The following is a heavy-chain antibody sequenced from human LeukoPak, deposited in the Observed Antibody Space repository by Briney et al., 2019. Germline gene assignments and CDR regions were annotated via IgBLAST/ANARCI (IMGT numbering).Heavy chain of an antibody. V-gene: IGHV3-74*01. J-gene: IGHJ4*02. D-gene: IGHD6-6*01. CDR2: INSDGSST. Sequence: GGFLRLSCAASGFTFSSYWMHWVRQAPGKGLVWVSRINSDGSSTSYADSVKGRFTISRDNSKNMLYLQMNSLRAEDTAVYYCAKWKYSNSGIDDYWGQGTLVTVSS. CDR1: GFTFSSYW. CDR3: AKWKYSNSGIDDY.